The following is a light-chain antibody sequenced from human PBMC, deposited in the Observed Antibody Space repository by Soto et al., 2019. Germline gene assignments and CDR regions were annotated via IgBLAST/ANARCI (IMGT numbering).Light chain of an antibody. CDR1: SSNIGAGYD. V-gene: IGLV1-40*01. J-gene: IGLJ1*01. CDR2: GNS. CDR3: QSHDSSLSAYV. Sequence: QSVLTQPPSVSGAPGQRVTISCTRSSSNIGAGYDVHWYQQLPGTGPKLLISGNSNRPSGVPDRFSGSSPGTSASLAITGIQVDDEADYYCQSHDSSLSAYVLGSGTKVTVL.